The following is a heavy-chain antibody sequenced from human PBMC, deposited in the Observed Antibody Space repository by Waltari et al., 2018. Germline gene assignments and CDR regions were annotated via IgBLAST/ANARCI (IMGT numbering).Heavy chain of an antibody. V-gene: IGHV4-4*02. CDR1: GGSISSSNW. J-gene: IGHJ4*02. Sequence: QVQLQESGPGLVKPSGTLSLTCAVSGGSISSSNWWSWVRQPPGKGLEWVGEIYHSGSTNYNPSLKSRVTISVDKSKNQFSLKLSSVTAADTAVYYCARVHGSVRFLEWLPPRKNNYFDYWGQGTLVTVSS. CDR2: IYHSGST. CDR3: ARVHGSVRFLEWLPPRKNNYFDY. D-gene: IGHD3-3*01.